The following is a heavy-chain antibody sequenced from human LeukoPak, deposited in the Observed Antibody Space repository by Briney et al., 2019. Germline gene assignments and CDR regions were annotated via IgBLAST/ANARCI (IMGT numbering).Heavy chain of an antibody. Sequence: GASVKVSCKASGYTFIDYFIHWLRQAPGQGLEWMGWINPNGGETNYPQKFQGRVTMTRDTSISTADMELRWLTSDDTAMYYCARDIAPSGSWWFDTWGQGTPVTVSS. J-gene: IGHJ5*02. D-gene: IGHD6-13*01. V-gene: IGHV1-2*02. CDR1: GYTFIDYF. CDR2: INPNGGET. CDR3: ARDIAPSGSWWFDT.